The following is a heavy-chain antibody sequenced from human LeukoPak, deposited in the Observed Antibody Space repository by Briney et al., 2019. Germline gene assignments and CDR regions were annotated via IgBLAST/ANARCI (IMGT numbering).Heavy chain of an antibody. CDR3: ATLPNYSYGHPYYFDY. Sequence: GASVKVSCKASGGTFSSYAICWVRQAPGQGLEWMGGIIPIFGTANYAQKFQGRVTITADKSTSTAYMELSSLRSEDTAVYYCATLPNYSYGHPYYFDYWGQGTLVTVSS. V-gene: IGHV1-69*06. CDR2: IIPIFGTA. CDR1: GGTFSSYA. D-gene: IGHD5-18*01. J-gene: IGHJ4*02.